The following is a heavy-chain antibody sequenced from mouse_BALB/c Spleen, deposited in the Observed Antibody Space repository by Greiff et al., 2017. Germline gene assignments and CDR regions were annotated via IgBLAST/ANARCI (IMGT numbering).Heavy chain of an antibody. D-gene: IGHD3-3*01. CDR1: GYTFTDYA. CDR2: ISTYYGDA. V-gene: IGHV1S137*01. CDR3: ARGWDYFDY. J-gene: IGHJ2*01. Sequence: VKVVESGAELVRPGVSVKISCKGSGYTFTDYAMHWVKQSHAKSLEWIGVISTYYGDASYNQKFKGKATMTVDKSSSTAYMELARLTSEDSAIYYCARGWDYFDYWGQGTTLTVSS.